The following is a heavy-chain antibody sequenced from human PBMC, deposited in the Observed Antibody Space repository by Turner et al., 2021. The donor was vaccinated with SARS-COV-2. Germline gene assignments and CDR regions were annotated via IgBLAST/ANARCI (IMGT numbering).Heavy chain of an antibody. D-gene: IGHD3-22*01. CDR3: ARLDDSGHWGAFDI. CDR1: GITFSSHG. V-gene: IGHV3-33*01. CDR2: IWNDGSQK. J-gene: IGHJ3*02. Sequence: QVQLVESGGGVVQPGRSLRRSCAASGITFSSHGMHWVRQAPGKGLEWVAVIWNDGSQKYYADSVKGRFTISRDNSKNMVYLQMNSQRAEDTAVYYCARLDDSGHWGAFDIWGQGTMVTVSS.